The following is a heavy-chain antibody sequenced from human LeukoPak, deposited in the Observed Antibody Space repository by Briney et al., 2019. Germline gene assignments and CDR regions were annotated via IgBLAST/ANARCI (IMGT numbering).Heavy chain of an antibody. CDR3: ARGLKLYYYDSSGYWFDP. J-gene: IGHJ5*02. CDR2: INHSGST. V-gene: IGHV4-34*01. D-gene: IGHD3-22*01. CDR1: GGSFSGYY. Sequence: SETPSLTCAVYGGSFSGYYWSWIRQPPGKGLGWIGEINHSGSTNYNPSLKSRVTISVDTSKNQFSLKLSSVTAADTAVYYCARGLKLYYYDSSGYWFDPWGQGTLVTVSS.